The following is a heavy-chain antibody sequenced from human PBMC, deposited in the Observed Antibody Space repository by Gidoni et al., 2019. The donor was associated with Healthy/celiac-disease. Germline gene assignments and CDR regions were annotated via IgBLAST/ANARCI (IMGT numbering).Heavy chain of an antibody. Sequence: TLSLTCTVSGGSISSSSYYWGWIRQPPGKGLEWIGSIYYSGSTYYNPSLKSRVTISVDTSKNQFSLKLSSVTAADTAVYYCATTAWYNWNFAFDPWGQGTLVTVSS. D-gene: IGHD1-7*01. J-gene: IGHJ5*02. V-gene: IGHV4-39*01. CDR2: IYYSGST. CDR1: GGSISSSSYY. CDR3: ATTAWYNWNFAFDP.